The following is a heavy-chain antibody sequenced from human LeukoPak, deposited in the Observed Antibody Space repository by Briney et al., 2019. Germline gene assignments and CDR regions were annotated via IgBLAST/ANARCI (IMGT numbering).Heavy chain of an antibody. CDR1: GFTFSSYS. Sequence: PGGSLRLSCAASGFTFSSYSMNWVRQAPGKGLEWVSYISSSSSTIYYADSVKGRFTISRDNAKNSLYLQMNSLRAEDTAVYYCARDGYGEAVDYWGQGTLVTVSS. CDR3: ARDGYGEAVDY. V-gene: IGHV3-48*01. D-gene: IGHD3-10*01. J-gene: IGHJ4*02. CDR2: ISSSSSTI.